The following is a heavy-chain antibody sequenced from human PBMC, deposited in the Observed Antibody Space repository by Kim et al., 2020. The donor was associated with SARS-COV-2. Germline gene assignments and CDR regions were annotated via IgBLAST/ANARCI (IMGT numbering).Heavy chain of an antibody. J-gene: IGHJ3*02. V-gene: IGHV3-30*07. CDR3: ARGRGDAFDI. Sequence: YPDPRQGQFPTPRDHSKNTLYLQMNSLRGEDTAVYYCARGRGDAFDIWGQGTMVTVSS. D-gene: IGHD3-16*01.